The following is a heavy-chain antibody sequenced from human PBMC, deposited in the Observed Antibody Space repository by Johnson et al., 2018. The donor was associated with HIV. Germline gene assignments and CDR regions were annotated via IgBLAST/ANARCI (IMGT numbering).Heavy chain of an antibody. Sequence: QVQLVESGGGVVQPGTSLRLSCAASGFTFSSYGIHWVRQAPGKGLEWVAFIWHDGRDVYYADSVKGRFTVSRDNSKNAVYLQMNSLGAGDTAVYYCAKDQQGPLVPTVRRDDAFDIWGQGTMVTVSS. D-gene: IGHD5-12*01. V-gene: IGHV3-33*03. CDR3: AKDQQGPLVPTVRRDDAFDI. CDR2: IWHDGRDV. J-gene: IGHJ3*02. CDR1: GFTFSSYG.